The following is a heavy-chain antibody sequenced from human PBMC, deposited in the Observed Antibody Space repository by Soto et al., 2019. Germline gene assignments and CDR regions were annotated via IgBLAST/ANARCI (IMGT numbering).Heavy chain of an antibody. D-gene: IGHD2-21*01. V-gene: IGHV4-59*01. J-gene: IGHJ3*02. Sequence: TNSVAYGYMRSYDGRWIRQPPGKGLEWIGYIYYSGSTNYNPSLKSRVTISVDTSKNQFSLKLSSVTAADTAVYSCLRMRGGDFDIWGEPPMVTVSS. CDR2: IYYSGST. CDR1: YGYMRSYD. CDR3: LRMRGGDFDI.